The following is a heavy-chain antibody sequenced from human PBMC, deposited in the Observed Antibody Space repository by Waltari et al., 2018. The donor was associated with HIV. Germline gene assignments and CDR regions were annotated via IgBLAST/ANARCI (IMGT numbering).Heavy chain of an antibody. J-gene: IGHJ4*02. Sequence: EVQLVESGGGLVQPGGSLRLSFAASGFTFSSYWMHWVRQAPGKGLVGVSRINSDGSSTNYADAVKGRFTISRDNAKNTVYLQMNSLRAEDTALYYCASLYNYVWGSPPPFDYWGQGTLVTVSS. V-gene: IGHV3-74*01. D-gene: IGHD3-16*01. CDR3: ASLYNYVWGSPPPFDY. CDR1: GFTFSSYW. CDR2: INSDGSST.